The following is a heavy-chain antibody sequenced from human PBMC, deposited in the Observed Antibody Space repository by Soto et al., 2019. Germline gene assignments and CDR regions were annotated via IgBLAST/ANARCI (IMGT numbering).Heavy chain of an antibody. CDR1: GFTFTSSA. Sequence: SVKVSCKASGFTFTSSAVQWVRQARGQRLEWIGWIVVGSGNTNYAQKFQERVTITRDMSTSTAYMELSSLRSEDTAVYYCAADDSPVPLLFDPWGQGTLVTVSS. CDR3: AADDSPVPLLFDP. J-gene: IGHJ5*02. CDR2: IVVGSGNT. V-gene: IGHV1-58*01. D-gene: IGHD2-15*01.